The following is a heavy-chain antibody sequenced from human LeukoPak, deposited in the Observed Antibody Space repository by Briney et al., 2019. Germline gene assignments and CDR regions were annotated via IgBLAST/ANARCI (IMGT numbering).Heavy chain of an antibody. V-gene: IGHV3-7*01. J-gene: IGHJ4*02. Sequence: GGSLRLSCAASGFTFSSYWMSWVRQAPGKGLEWVANIKQDGSEKYYVDSVKGRFTISRDNAKNSLYLQMNSLRAEDTAVYYCARDMFHIVWGSYRSDYWGQGTLVTVSS. CDR2: IKQDGSEK. D-gene: IGHD3-16*02. CDR1: GFTFSSYW. CDR3: ARDMFHIVWGSYRSDY.